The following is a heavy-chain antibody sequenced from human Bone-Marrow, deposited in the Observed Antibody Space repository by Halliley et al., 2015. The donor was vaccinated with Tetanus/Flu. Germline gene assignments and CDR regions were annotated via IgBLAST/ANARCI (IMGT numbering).Heavy chain of an antibody. J-gene: IGHJ6*02. Sequence: QLVQSGGEVKKPGASVKVSCKAAGYTFTNYGISWVRQAPRQGLEWMGWINANSGQTNYARKFRGRISLTTETSTSTVLMELRSLRFDDTAVYYCARNYYDNTGSGMDAWGQGTTVAVS. V-gene: IGHV1-18*01. CDR2: INANSGQT. CDR1: GYTFTNYG. CDR3: ARNYYDNTGSGMDA. D-gene: IGHD3-22*01.